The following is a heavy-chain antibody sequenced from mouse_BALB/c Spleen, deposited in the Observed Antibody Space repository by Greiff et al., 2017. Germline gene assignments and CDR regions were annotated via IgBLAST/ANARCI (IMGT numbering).Heavy chain of an antibody. CDR1: GFTFSSYA. J-gene: IGHJ2*01. Sequence: EVKLVESGGGLVKPGGSLKLSCAASGFTFSSYAMSWVRQTPDSVKGRFTISRDNARNILYLQMSSLRSEDTAMYYCARGGVLWYYFDYWGQGTTLTVSS. V-gene: IGHV5-6-5*01. D-gene: IGHD1-1*02. CDR3: ARGGVLWYYFDY.